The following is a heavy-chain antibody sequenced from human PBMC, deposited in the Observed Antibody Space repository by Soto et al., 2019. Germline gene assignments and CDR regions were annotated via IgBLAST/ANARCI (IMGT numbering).Heavy chain of an antibody. CDR1: VYTFTSHV. V-gene: IGHV1-18*04. J-gene: IGHJ5*02. Sequence: AXVSVSSKASVYTFTSHVINWVRQAPGQGLELMGWISAYNGDTKYEQKFQGRVTMTTDASSSTAYVELKSLSSDDTAVYFCARDPSNTSGKRIWFDPWGQGTQVIVYS. D-gene: IGHD6-19*01. CDR3: ARDPSNTSGKRIWFDP. CDR2: ISAYNGDT.